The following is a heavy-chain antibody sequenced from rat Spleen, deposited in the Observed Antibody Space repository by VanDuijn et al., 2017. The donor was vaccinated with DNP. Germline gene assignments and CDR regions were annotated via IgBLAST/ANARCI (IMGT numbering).Heavy chain of an antibody. CDR3: ARGNDGYFPNWYFDF. CDR2: ISYSGST. CDR1: GYSITSNY. V-gene: IGHV3-1*01. D-gene: IGHD1-12*03. J-gene: IGHJ1*01. Sequence: EVQLQESGPGLVKPSQSLSLTCSVTGYSITSNYWGWIRKFPGNKMEWIGHISYSGSTSYNPSLKSRISITRDTSKNQFFLQLSSVTTEDTATYYCARGNDGYFPNWYFDFWGPGTMVTESS.